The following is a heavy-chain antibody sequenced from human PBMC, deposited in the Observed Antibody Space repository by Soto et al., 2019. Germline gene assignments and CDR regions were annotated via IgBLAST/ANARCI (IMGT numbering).Heavy chain of an antibody. CDR2: IYYSGST. D-gene: IGHD3-22*01. J-gene: IGHJ6*02. V-gene: IGHV4-31*03. CDR1: GGSISSGGYY. Sequence: PSETLSLTCTVSGGSISSGGYYWSWIRQHPGKGLEWIGYIYYSGSTYYNPSLKSRVTISVDTSKNQFSLKLSSVTAADTAVYYCARDTNYYDSSGPYYGMDVWGQGTTVTVSS. CDR3: ARDTNYYDSSGPYYGMDV.